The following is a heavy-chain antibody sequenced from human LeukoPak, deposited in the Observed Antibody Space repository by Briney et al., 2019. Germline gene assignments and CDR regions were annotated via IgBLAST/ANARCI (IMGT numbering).Heavy chain of an antibody. D-gene: IGHD2-2*01. CDR2: IYNTVRA. J-gene: IGHJ4*02. Sequence: PSETLSLTCSVSGGSTSDSNYYWNWVRQPPGQGLEWIGNIYNTVRATYNPSLKSRVTISVDTSKNQFSLHLNSVTAADTAVYFCASSRGHWGQGTLVTVSS. V-gene: IGHV4-61*01. CDR3: ASSRGH. CDR1: GGSTSDSNYY.